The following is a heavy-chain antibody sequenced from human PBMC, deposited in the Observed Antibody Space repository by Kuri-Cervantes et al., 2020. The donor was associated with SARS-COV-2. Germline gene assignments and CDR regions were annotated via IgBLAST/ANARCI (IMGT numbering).Heavy chain of an antibody. CDR2: MNPNSGNT. V-gene: IGHV1-8*03. Sequence: VSVKVSCKASGYTFTSYDINWVRQATGQGLEWMGWMNPNSGNTGYAQKFQGRVTITRNTSISTAYMELSSLRSEDTAVYYCARKDYSNYDLPLDYWGQGTLVTVSS. CDR3: ARKDYSNYDLPLDY. D-gene: IGHD4-11*01. J-gene: IGHJ4*02. CDR1: GYTFTSYD.